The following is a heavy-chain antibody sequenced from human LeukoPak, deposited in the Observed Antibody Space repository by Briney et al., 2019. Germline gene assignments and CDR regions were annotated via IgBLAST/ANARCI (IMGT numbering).Heavy chain of an antibody. V-gene: IGHV4-4*07. J-gene: IGHJ2*01. Sequence: PETLSLSCTVSGGSINEYYWTWVRQPAGKGLEWIGRIYASGITIYNPSLKSRVTMSVDTSKNQFSLKLSSVTAADTAVYYCARRYLSHWYFDLWGRGTLVTVSS. CDR2: IYASGIT. CDR3: ARRYLSHWYFDL. D-gene: IGHD2/OR15-2a*01. CDR1: GGSINEYY.